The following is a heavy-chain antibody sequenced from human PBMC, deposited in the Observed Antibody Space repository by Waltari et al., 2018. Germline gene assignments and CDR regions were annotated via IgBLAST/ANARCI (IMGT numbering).Heavy chain of an antibody. V-gene: IGHV4-38-2*02. D-gene: IGHD6-13*01. CDR2: IYHSGNT. CDR1: GYSISNGFY. J-gene: IGHJ3*01. Sequence: QVQLQESGPGLVKSSETLSLTCTVSGYSISNGFYWGWIRQPPGKGLEWLGSIYHSGNTHYNPSLRGRITMSIDTSMNQFSLKLTSVTAADTAVYYCAPYSNAEVDFDVWGRGTLVTVSS. CDR3: APYSNAEVDFDV.